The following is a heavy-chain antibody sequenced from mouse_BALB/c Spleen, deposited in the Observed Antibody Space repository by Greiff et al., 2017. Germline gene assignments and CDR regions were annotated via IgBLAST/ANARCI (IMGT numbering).Heavy chain of an antibody. V-gene: IGHV1-63*02. D-gene: IGHD2-14*01. J-gene: IGHJ2*01. CDR2: IYPGGGYT. CDR1: GYTFTNYW. CDR3: ARWDYRYYFDY. Sequence: QVQLQQSGAELVRPGTSVKISCKASGYTFTNYWLGWVKQRPGHGLEWIGDIYPGGGYTNYNEKFKGKATLTADTSSSTAYMQLSSLTSEDSAVYFCARWDYRYYFDYWGQGTTLTVSS.